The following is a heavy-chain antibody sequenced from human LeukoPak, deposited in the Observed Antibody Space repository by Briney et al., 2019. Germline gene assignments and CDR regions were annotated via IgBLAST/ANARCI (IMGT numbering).Heavy chain of an antibody. CDR3: ARHLGYVLAMVRGVIVRDY. Sequence: SETLSLTCTVSGGSISSSSYYWGWIRQPPGKGLEWIGSIYYSGSTYYNPSLKSRVTISVDTSKNQFSLKLSSVTAADTAVYYCARHLGYVLAMVRGVIVRDYWGQGTLVTVSS. D-gene: IGHD3-10*01. V-gene: IGHV4-39*01. CDR2: IYYSGST. CDR1: GGSISSSSYY. J-gene: IGHJ4*02.